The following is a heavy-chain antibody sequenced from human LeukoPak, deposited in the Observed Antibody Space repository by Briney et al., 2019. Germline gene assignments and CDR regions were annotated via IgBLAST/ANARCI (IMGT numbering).Heavy chain of an antibody. CDR2: IHSADSNT. CDR3: AGARHGDYRWDY. Sequence: GESLEISCKDSGYLFTNYWIGWVRQMPGKGLEWMGIIHSADSNTKYSPSFQGQVTISADKSISTAYLQWSGLKASDTAMYYCAGARHGDYRWDYWGQGTLVTVSS. D-gene: IGHD4-17*01. CDR1: GYLFTNYW. V-gene: IGHV5-51*01. J-gene: IGHJ4*02.